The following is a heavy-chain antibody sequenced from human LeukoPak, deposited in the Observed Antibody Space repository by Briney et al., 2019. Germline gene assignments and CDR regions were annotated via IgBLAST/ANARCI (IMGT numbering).Heavy chain of an antibody. CDR2: IYPGDSDT. Sequence: VESLKISCKGSGYSLTSYWISWVRQIPGKGLEWMGIIYPGDSDTRYSPSFQGQVTISADKSISTAYLQWSSLKASDTAMYYCARRRYSSTSHNDYWGQGSLVTVSS. J-gene: IGHJ4*02. CDR1: GYSLTSYW. D-gene: IGHD6-6*01. V-gene: IGHV5-51*01. CDR3: ARRRYSSTSHNDY.